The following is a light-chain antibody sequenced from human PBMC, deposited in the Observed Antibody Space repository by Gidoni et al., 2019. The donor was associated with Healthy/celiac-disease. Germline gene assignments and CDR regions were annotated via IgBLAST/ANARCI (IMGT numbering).Light chain of an antibody. Sequence: DIVMTQSPLSLPVTPGEPASISCRSSQSLLHSNGYNYLDWYLQKPGLSPQLLIYLGSNRASGVPDRFSGSGSGTDFTLKISRVEAEYVGVYYFMQALQTPLTFGPGTKVDIK. V-gene: IGKV2-28*01. J-gene: IGKJ3*01. CDR3: MQALQTPLT. CDR1: QSLLHSNGYNY. CDR2: LGS.